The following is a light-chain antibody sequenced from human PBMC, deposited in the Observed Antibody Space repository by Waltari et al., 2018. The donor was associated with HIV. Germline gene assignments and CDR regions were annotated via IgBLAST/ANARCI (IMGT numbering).Light chain of an antibody. CDR2: SDI. CDR1: RSNIGAGYF. Sequence: QSALTQPPSVSGAPGQRVTISCTGNRSNIGAGYFVHWYQHLPGTAPKLLVYSDIDRPSGVPDRFSASNSGNTASLTISSLQAEDEADYYCSSYTNSDILLFGGGTKLTVL. V-gene: IGLV1-40*01. J-gene: IGLJ2*01. CDR3: SSYTNSDILL.